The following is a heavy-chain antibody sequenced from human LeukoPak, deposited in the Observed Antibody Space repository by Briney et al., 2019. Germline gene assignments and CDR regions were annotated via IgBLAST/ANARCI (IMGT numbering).Heavy chain of an antibody. CDR1: GYTFTSYA. D-gene: IGHD3-3*01. Sequence: ASVKVSCKASGYTFTSYAMNWMRQAPGQGLEWMGWINTNTGNPTYAQGFTGRFVFSLDTSVSTAYLQISSLKAEDTAVYYCARGVVDYDFWSGYYTYGMDVWGQGTTVTVSS. CDR2: INTNTGNP. J-gene: IGHJ6*02. V-gene: IGHV7-4-1*02. CDR3: ARGVVDYDFWSGYYTYGMDV.